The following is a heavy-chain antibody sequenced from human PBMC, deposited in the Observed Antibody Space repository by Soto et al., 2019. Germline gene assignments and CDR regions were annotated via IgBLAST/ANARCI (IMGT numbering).Heavy chain of an antibody. CDR2: IFHSGST. V-gene: IGHV4-4*02. D-gene: IGHD1-1*01. CDR1: SGSISSLNW. CDR3: ASRSGTTFY. J-gene: IGHJ4*02. Sequence: QLQLQESGPGLVKPSGTLSLTCAVSSGSISSLNWWSWVRQPPGKGLEWIGEIFHSGSTNYNPSLKSRVDMSVDKSKNQFSLKVFSVTAADTALYFCASRSGTTFYWGRGTLVIVSS.